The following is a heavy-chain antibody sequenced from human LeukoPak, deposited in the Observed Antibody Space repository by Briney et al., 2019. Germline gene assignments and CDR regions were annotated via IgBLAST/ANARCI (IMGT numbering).Heavy chain of an antibody. CDR3: ARDHCTGGVCYYYSDY. D-gene: IGHD2-8*02. V-gene: IGHV3-48*02. CDR1: GFTFSSFG. J-gene: IGHJ4*02. CDR2: ISTSSGTM. Sequence: GGSLTLSCAASGFTFSSFGMYWLRQAPGKGLEWLSYISTSSGTMYYADSVKGRFTISRDNAKNSLSLQMNSLRDEDTAVYYCARDHCTGGVCYYYSDYWGQGTLVAVSS.